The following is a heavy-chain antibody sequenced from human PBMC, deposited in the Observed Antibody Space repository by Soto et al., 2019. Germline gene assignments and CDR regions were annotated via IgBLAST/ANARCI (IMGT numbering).Heavy chain of an antibody. CDR3: ARNYPLYGPEYYYYMDV. D-gene: IGHD3-16*01. CDR2: IWYDGSNK. J-gene: IGHJ6*03. V-gene: IGHV3-33*01. Sequence: GGSLRLSCAASGFTFSSYGMHWVRQAPGKGLEWVAVIWYDGSNKYYADSVKGRFTISRDNSKNTLYLQMNSLRAEDTAVYYCARNYPLYGPEYYYYMDVWGKGTTVTVSS. CDR1: GFTFSSYG.